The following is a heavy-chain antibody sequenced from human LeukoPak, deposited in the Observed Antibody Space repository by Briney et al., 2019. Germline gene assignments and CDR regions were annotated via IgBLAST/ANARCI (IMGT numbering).Heavy chain of an antibody. Sequence: GGSLRLSCAASGFTFSSYSMNWVRQAPGKGLEWVSSISSSSYIYYADSVKGRFTISRDNAKNSLYLQMNSLRAEDTAVYYCARDMEVIAVAEDLDYWGQGTLVTVSS. V-gene: IGHV3-21*01. CDR2: ISSSSYI. CDR3: ARDMEVIAVAEDLDY. J-gene: IGHJ4*02. D-gene: IGHD6-19*01. CDR1: GFTFSSYS.